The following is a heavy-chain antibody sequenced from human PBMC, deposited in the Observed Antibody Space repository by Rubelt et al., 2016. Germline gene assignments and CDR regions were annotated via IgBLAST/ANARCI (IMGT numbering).Heavy chain of an antibody. V-gene: IGHV4-39*01. CDR1: GGSISSSSYY. Sequence: QLQLQESGPGLVKPSETLSLTCTVSGGSISSSSYYWGWIRQPPGKGLEWIGSIYYSGSTYYNPSLKSRVTISVDTSKNQFSLKLSSVAAADTAVYYCARHGRPEGYYVSSGYYNYFDYWGQGTLVTVSS. CDR3: ARHGRPEGYYVSSGYYNYFDY. J-gene: IGHJ4*02. CDR2: IYYSGST. D-gene: IGHD3-22*01.